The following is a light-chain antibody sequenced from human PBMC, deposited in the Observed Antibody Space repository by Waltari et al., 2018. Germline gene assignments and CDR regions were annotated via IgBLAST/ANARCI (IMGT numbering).Light chain of an antibody. CDR2: EVT. CDR1: SSEVGGYNY. J-gene: IGLJ3*02. Sequence: SAMTQPPSASGSPGQSVTISCTGTSSEVGGYNYVSWYQQHPGKAPKLMIYEVTKRPSGLPDRFSGSKSGNPASLTASVLQTEDEADYSCSSYACCSLLFGGGTKLTVL. CDR3: SSYACCSLL. V-gene: IGLV2-8*01.